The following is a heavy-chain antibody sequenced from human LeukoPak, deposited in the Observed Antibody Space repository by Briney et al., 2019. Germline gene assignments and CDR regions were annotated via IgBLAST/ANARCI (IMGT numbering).Heavy chain of an antibody. Sequence: PSETLSLTCTVSGASISRYCWSWIRQPPGEGLEWIGYMYYTGSTNYNPSLKSRVTISVDTSKNQFSLKLTSVTAADTAVYFCASHDYAEAPFDYWGQGALVTVSA. D-gene: IGHD4-17*01. CDR1: GASISRYC. V-gene: IGHV4-59*08. CDR2: MYYTGST. CDR3: ASHDYAEAPFDY. J-gene: IGHJ4*02.